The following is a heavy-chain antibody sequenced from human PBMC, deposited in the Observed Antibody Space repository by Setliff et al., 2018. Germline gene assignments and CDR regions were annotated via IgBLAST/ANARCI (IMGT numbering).Heavy chain of an antibody. CDR1: EFRFSIYG. J-gene: IGHJ5*02. V-gene: IGHV3-30*02. CDR2: IRYDGSNK. Sequence: PGGSLRLSCAASEFRFSIYGMHWVRQAPGKGLECVAFIRYDGSNKYYADSVKGRFTISRDNAKNSLSLQMNGLRAEDTSVYYCARDVFDFRTGQGGPWGQGTRVTVSS. CDR3: ARDVFDFRTGQGGP. D-gene: IGHD3-3*01.